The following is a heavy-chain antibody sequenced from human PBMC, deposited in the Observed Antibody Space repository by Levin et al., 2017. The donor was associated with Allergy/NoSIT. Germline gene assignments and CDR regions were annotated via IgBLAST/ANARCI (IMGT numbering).Heavy chain of an antibody. CDR1: GYNFVNYW. CDR2: IYPGDSDT. CDR3: ARPSYRYNGRYYKGY. D-gene: IGHD1-26*01. Sequence: NRGESLKISCQGSGYNFVNYWIGWVRQMPGKGLEWMGVIYPGDSDTRYSPSFEGQVTFSADKSISTAYLQWGSLKASDTALYYCARPSYRYNGRYYKGYWGQGTLVTVSS. J-gene: IGHJ4*02. V-gene: IGHV5-51*01.